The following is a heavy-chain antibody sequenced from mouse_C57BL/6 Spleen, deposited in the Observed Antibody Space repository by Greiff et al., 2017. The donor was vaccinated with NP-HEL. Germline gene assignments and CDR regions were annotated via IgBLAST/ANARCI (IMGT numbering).Heavy chain of an antibody. D-gene: IGHD2-5*01. CDR3: ARSAHYSNHFDY. CDR1: GYAFSSYW. J-gene: IGHJ2*01. V-gene: IGHV1-80*01. Sequence: VQLQQSGAELVKPGASVKISCKASGYAFSSYWMNWVKQRPGKGLEWIGQIYPGDGDTNYNGKFKGKATLTADKSSSTAYIQLSSLTSEDSAVYFCARSAHYSNHFDYWGQGTTLTVSS. CDR2: IYPGDGDT.